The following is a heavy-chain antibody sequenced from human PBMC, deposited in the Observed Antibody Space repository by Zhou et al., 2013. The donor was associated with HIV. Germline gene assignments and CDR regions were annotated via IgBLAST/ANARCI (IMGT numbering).Heavy chain of an antibody. CDR1: GYAFTSYY. J-gene: IGHJ3*02. CDR3: NRGMQRWVNDAFDI. D-gene: IGHD6-25*01. CDR2: INPGIGST. V-gene: IGHV1-46*03. Sequence: QVQLVQSGAEMKKPGASVNISCKASGYAFTSYYIHWVRQAPGQGLEWMGLINPGIGSTYYAEKFQGRVTMTRDTSTNTVNMQLGTLTSEDTAVYYCNRGMQRWVNDAFDIWGQGTWSPSLQ.